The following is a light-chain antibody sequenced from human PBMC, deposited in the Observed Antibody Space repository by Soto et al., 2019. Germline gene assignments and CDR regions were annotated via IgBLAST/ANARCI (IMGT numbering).Light chain of an antibody. CDR1: QGIGIT. CDR3: QQSYVIPWT. Sequence: MTQSPATLSVSPGERVTLSCRASQGIGITLAWYQRKPGRAPKILVYAASNLQSGVPSRFSGSGSETDFTLPINSLQPEDFETYYCQQSYVIPWTFGQGTKVDIK. V-gene: IGKV1-39*01. J-gene: IGKJ1*01. CDR2: AAS.